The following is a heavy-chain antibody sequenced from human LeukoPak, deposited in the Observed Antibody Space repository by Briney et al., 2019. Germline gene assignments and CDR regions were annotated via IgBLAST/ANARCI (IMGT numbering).Heavy chain of an antibody. CDR3: AKLYGGNDNFYY. CDR1: GFTVSTNS. Sequence: GGSLRLSCTVSGFTVSTNSMSWVRQAPGKGLEWVSFIYSDNTHYSDSVKGRFTISRDNSKNTLYLQMNSLRAEDTAVYYCAKLYGGNDNFYYWGQGTLVTVSS. D-gene: IGHD4-23*01. CDR2: IYSDNT. J-gene: IGHJ4*02. V-gene: IGHV3-53*01.